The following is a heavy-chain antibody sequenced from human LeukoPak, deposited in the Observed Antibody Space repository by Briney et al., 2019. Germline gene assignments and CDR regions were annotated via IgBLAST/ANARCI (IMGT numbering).Heavy chain of an antibody. D-gene: IGHD3-22*01. CDR2: ISAYNGNT. CDR1: GYTFTSYG. J-gene: IGHJ4*02. V-gene: IGHV1-18*01. Sequence: ASVKVSCKASGYTFTSYGISWVRQAPGQGLEWMGWISAYNGNTNYAQKLQGRVTMTTDTSTSTAYMELRSLRSDDAAVYYCARTLYHYDSSGEIDYWGQGTLVTVSS. CDR3: ARTLYHYDSSGEIDY.